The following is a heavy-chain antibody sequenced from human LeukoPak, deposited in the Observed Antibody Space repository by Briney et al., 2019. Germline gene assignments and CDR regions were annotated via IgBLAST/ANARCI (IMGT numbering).Heavy chain of an antibody. D-gene: IGHD3-3*01. Sequence: PGGSLRLSCAASRFTFSSYAMTWVRQAPGKGLEWVSVISGSGSRTYYADSVKGRFTISRDNSKNTLYLRMNSLRAEDTAVYYCARDDLSSYYDFWSGYPSLAFDIWGQGTMVTVSS. J-gene: IGHJ3*02. CDR1: RFTFSSYA. CDR2: ISGSGSRT. CDR3: ARDDLSSYYDFWSGYPSLAFDI. V-gene: IGHV3-23*01.